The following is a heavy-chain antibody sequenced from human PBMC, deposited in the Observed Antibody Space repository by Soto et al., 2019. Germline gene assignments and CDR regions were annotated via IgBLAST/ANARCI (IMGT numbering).Heavy chain of an antibody. Sequence: EVQLVESGGGLVQPGGSLRLSCAGSGFTFSTLWMNWVCQAPGKGLEWVATIKDDGREKYYVDSVKGRFTISRDTATNSVYLQMNSLRADDTAVYFCARGSPYTAGMAYWGQGSLVSVSS. J-gene: IGHJ4*02. V-gene: IGHV3-7*01. CDR3: ARGSPYTAGMAY. D-gene: IGHD3-10*01. CDR1: GFTFSTLW. CDR2: IKDDGREK.